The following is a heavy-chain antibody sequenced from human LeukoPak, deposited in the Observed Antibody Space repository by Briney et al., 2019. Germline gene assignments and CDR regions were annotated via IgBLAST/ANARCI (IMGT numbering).Heavy chain of an antibody. CDR1: GGSISSGSYY. CDR2: MYTSGSA. CDR3: ASPADACGGDCYLN. V-gene: IGHV4-61*02. J-gene: IGHJ4*02. D-gene: IGHD2-21*02. Sequence: SETLSLTCTVSGGSISSGSYYWTWIRQPAGKGLEWIGRMYTSGSANYNPSLKSRVTISVDTSKNQFSLKLSSVTAADTAVYYCASPADACGGDCYLNWGQGTLVTVSS.